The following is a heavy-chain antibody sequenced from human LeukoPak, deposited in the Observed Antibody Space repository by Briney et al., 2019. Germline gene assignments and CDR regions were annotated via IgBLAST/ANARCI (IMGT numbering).Heavy chain of an antibody. CDR3: AKELGSRTTAFDY. CDR1: GLTFSSYG. D-gene: IGHD1-7*01. CDR2: ISYDGSDR. J-gene: IGHJ4*02. Sequence: GGSLRLSCAASGLTFSSYGMHWFRQAPGKGLEWVTFISYDGSDRYYADSVKGRFTISRDNSKNTLYLQMNSLRAEDTAVYYCAKELGSRTTAFDYWGQGTLVTVSS. V-gene: IGHV3-30*18.